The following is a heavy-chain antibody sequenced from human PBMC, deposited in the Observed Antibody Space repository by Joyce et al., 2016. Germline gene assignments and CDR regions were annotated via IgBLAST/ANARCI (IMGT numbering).Heavy chain of an antibody. CDR1: EGSFNKYT. Sequence: QVHLVQSGAEVKKSGSSVKVSCKASEGSFNKYTVSWVRQAPGQGLAWMERIIPMLNMTNYAQEFQGRVTITADKSTTTAYMQLTGLRSDDTAVYFCAGTFNYPHHDGMDVWGQGTTVTVSS. CDR2: IIPMLNMT. V-gene: IGHV1-69*02. J-gene: IGHJ6*02. D-gene: IGHD5-24*01. CDR3: AGTFNYPHHDGMDV.